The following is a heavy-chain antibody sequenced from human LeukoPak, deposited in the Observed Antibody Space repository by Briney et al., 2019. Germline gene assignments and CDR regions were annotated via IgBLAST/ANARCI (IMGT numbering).Heavy chain of an antibody. D-gene: IGHD6-19*01. CDR1: GYSFTSYW. Sequence: GESLKISCKGSGYSFTSYWIGWVRQRPEKGLEWMGIIYPGDSDTRYSPSFQGQVTTSADKSISTAYLQWSSLKASDTAMYYCARQWWSSGSIYFDYWGQGTLVTVSS. V-gene: IGHV5-51*01. CDR3: ARQWWSSGSIYFDY. J-gene: IGHJ4*02. CDR2: IYPGDSDT.